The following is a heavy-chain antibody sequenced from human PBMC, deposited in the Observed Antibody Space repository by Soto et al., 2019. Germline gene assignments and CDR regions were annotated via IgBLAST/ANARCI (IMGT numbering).Heavy chain of an antibody. J-gene: IGHJ5*02. CDR1: GFSLSTSGVG. V-gene: IGHV2-5*02. Sequence: QITLKESGPTLVKPTQTLTLTCTFSGFSLSTSGVGVGWIRQPPGKALEWLALIYWDDDKRYSPSLKSRLTITKDTSKNQVVLTMTNMDPVDTATYYCAHRRLWDYIWGSYRYHCFDPWGQGTLVTVSS. D-gene: IGHD3-16*02. CDR2: IYWDDDK. CDR3: AHRRLWDYIWGSYRYHCFDP.